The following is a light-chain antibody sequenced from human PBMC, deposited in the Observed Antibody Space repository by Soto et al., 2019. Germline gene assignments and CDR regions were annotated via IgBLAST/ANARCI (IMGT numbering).Light chain of an antibody. CDR2: DAS. V-gene: IGKV3-11*01. CDR3: QPRSNWPPT. CDR1: QSVGSS. J-gene: IGKJ2*01. Sequence: ENVLTQSPATLSLSPGERATLSCRASQSVGSSLAWYQHNPGQAPRLLIYDASNSATGIPARFTGSGSGTDFTLTISGLEPEDFALYYCQPRSNWPPTFGQGTKLAIK.